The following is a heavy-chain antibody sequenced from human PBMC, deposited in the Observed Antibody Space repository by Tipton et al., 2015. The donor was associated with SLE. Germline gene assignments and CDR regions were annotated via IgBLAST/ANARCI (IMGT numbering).Heavy chain of an antibody. D-gene: IGHD3-10*01. Sequence: TLSLTCIVSGGSISSSSYYWGWIRQPPGKGLEWIGSIYYSGSTYYNPSLKSRVTISVDTTKNQFSLKLSSVTAADTAVYHCAREPSMVGAFDIGGQGTMVTVSS. V-gene: IGHV4-39*07. J-gene: IGHJ3*02. CDR2: IYYSGST. CDR3: AREPSMVGAFDI. CDR1: GGSISSSSYY.